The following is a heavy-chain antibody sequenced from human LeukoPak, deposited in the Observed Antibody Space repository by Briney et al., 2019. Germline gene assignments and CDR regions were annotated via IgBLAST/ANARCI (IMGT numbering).Heavy chain of an antibody. CDR1: GFTFSDYY. Sequence: PGGSLRLSCAASGFTFSDYYMSWIRQAPGKVLEWVSYISSSSSYTNYADSVKGRCTISRDNAKNSLYLQMNSLRAEDTAVYYCARRILTGYYYGMDVWGQGTTVTVSS. J-gene: IGHJ6*02. CDR2: ISSSSSYT. V-gene: IGHV3-11*03. D-gene: IGHD3-9*01. CDR3: ARRILTGYYYGMDV.